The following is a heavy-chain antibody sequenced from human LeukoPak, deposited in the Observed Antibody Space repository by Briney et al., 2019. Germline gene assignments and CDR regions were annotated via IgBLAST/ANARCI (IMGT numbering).Heavy chain of an antibody. Sequence: SETLSLTCTVSGGSISSGDYYWSWIRQPPGKGLEWIGYIYYSGSTYYNPSLKSRVSISVDTSKNQFSLKLSSVTAADTAMYYCARDLGTAISFHYWGQRTLVTVSS. D-gene: IGHD5-18*01. V-gene: IGHV4-30-4*08. CDR1: GGSISSGDYY. CDR2: IYYSGST. J-gene: IGHJ4*02. CDR3: ARDLGTAISFHY.